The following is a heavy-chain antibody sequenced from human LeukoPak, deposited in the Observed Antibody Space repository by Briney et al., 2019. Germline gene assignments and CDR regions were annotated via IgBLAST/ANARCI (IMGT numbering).Heavy chain of an antibody. V-gene: IGHV4-59*01. Sequence: SETLSLTCTVSGGSISNYYWTWIRQPPGKGLEWIGYIYYSGSTNYNPSPKSRVTISLDTSKNQFALRLASVTAADTAVYYCARVGYSDYGAYYGMDVWGQGTTVTVSS. CDR2: IYYSGST. CDR3: ARVGYSDYGAYYGMDV. D-gene: IGHD4-11*01. J-gene: IGHJ6*02. CDR1: GGSISNYY.